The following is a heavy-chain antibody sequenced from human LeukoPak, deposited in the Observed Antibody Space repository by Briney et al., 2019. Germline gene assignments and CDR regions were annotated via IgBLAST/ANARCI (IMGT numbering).Heavy chain of an antibody. D-gene: IGHD5-24*01. CDR1: GGSISSGGYY. V-gene: IGHV4-31*03. J-gene: IGHJ4*02. Sequence: PSETLSLTCTVSGGSISSGGYYWSWIRQHPGKGLEWIGYIYYSGSTYYNPSLKSRVTISVDTSKNQFSLKLSSVTAADTAVYYCASLDGKSLYYFDYWGQGTLVTVSS. CDR3: ASLDGKSLYYFDY. CDR2: IYYSGST.